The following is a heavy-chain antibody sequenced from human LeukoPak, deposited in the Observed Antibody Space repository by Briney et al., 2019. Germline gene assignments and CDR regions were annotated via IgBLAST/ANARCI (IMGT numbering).Heavy chain of an antibody. Sequence: GRSLRLSCAASGFTFDDYAMHWVRQAPGKGLEWVSGISWNSGSIGYADSVKGRFTISRDNAKNSLYLQMNSLRAEDTALYYCAKDMSRWGSGYFGAFVIWGQGTMVTVSS. CDR1: GFTFDDYA. CDR3: AKDMSRWGSGYFGAFVI. V-gene: IGHV3-9*01. CDR2: ISWNSGSI. D-gene: IGHD6-19*01. J-gene: IGHJ3*02.